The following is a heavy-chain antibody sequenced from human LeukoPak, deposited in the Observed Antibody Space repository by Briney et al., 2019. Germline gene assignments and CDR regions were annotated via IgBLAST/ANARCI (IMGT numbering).Heavy chain of an antibody. CDR1: GFTFDDYA. CDR2: ISWNSGSI. CDR3: AKDMGVGATAFDI. J-gene: IGHJ3*02. D-gene: IGHD1-26*01. V-gene: IGHV3-9*01. Sequence: PGGSLRLSCAASGFTFDDYAMHWVRQAPGKGLEWVSGISWNSGSIGYADSVKGRFTISRDNAKNSLYLQMNSLRAEDTAVYYCAKDMGVGATAFDIWGQGAMVTVSS.